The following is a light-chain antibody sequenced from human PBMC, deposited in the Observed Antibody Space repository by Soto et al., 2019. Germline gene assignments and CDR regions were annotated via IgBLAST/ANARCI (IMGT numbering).Light chain of an antibody. CDR2: GAS. CDR1: QSVSTY. V-gene: IGKV3-15*01. CDR3: QQYNNWPSWT. Sequence: EKVLTQSPAPLSMSPGERATLSCRASQSVSTYLAWYQQKPGQGPRLLIYGASTRATGIPARFSGSGSGTEFTLTISSLQSEDIAVYYCQQYNNWPSWTFGQGTKV. J-gene: IGKJ1*01.